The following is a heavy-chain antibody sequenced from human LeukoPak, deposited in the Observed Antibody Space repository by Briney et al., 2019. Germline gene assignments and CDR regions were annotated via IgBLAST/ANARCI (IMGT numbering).Heavy chain of an antibody. CDR3: AREGSGWYRPLDY. Sequence: SETLSLTCGVSGGSISSSNWWSWVRQPPGKGLEWIGEIYHSGSTNYNPSLKSRVTISVDTSKNQFSLKLSSVTAADTAVYYCAREGSGWYRPLDYWGQGTLVTVSS. D-gene: IGHD6-19*01. J-gene: IGHJ4*02. CDR2: IYHSGST. V-gene: IGHV4-4*02. CDR1: GGSISSSNW.